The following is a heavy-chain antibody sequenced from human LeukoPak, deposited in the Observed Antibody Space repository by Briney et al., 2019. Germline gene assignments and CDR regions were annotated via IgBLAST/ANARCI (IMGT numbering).Heavy chain of an antibody. J-gene: IGHJ4*02. Sequence: ASVKDSCKASGYTFTSYYMHWVRQAPGQTLEWMGIINPSGGSTSYAQKLQGRVTMTRDTSTSTVYMELSSLRSEDTAVYYCARGLCGGDCYSDYWGQGTLVTVSS. V-gene: IGHV1-46*01. D-gene: IGHD2-21*02. CDR2: INPSGGST. CDR3: ARGLCGGDCYSDY. CDR1: GYTFTSYY.